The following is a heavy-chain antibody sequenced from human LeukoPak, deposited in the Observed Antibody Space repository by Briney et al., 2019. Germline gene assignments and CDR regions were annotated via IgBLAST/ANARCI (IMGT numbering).Heavy chain of an antibody. Sequence: SETLSLTCTVSGGAISSSSYYWGWIRRSPGEGLEWIGSLYYNGRTYYNPSLKSRVTMSVDTSKNQFSLKLTSVTAADTATYYCTRTPPATHYDFWSGSYTGWFDPWGQGTLVTVSS. D-gene: IGHD3-3*01. CDR1: GGAISSSSYY. CDR3: TRTPPATHYDFWSGSYTGWFDP. J-gene: IGHJ5*02. V-gene: IGHV4-39*01. CDR2: LYYNGRT.